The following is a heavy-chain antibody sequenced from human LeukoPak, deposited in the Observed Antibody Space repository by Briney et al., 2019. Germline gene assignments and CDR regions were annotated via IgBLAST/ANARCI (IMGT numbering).Heavy chain of an antibody. J-gene: IGHJ6*03. CDR1: GYTFTGYY. Sequence: GASVKVSCKASGYTFTGYYMHWVRQALGQGLEWMGWINPNSGGTNYAQKFQGRVTMTRDTSISTAYMELSRLRSDDTAVYYCAAAAVCGGDCYYYYYYMDVWGKGTTVTVSS. V-gene: IGHV1-2*02. CDR2: INPNSGGT. D-gene: IGHD2-21*01. CDR3: AAAAVCGGDCYYYYYYMDV.